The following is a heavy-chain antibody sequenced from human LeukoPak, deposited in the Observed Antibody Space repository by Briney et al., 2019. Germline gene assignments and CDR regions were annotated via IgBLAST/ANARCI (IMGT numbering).Heavy chain of an antibody. D-gene: IGHD5-12*01. Sequence: GGSLRLSCEASGFTFSAAWMTWVRQAPGKGLEWVGTINNDGSDKYYVDSVKGRFTLSRDNAKNSVYLQMNRLRVEDTAVYYCVNLGYSYGGQGTLVTVSS. V-gene: IGHV3-7*01. CDR2: INNDGSDK. CDR3: VNLGYSY. J-gene: IGHJ4*02. CDR1: GFTFSAAW.